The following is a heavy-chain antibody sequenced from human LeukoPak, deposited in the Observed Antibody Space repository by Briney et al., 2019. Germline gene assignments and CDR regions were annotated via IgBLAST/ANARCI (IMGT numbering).Heavy chain of an antibody. CDR2: FDPEDGET. Sequence: ASVKVSCKVSGYTLTELSMHWVRQAPGKGLEWMGGFDPEDGETIYAQKFQGRVTMTEDTPTDTAYMELSSLRSEDTAVYYCATLDYGSGSYYNPLYYFDYWGQGTLVTVSS. J-gene: IGHJ4*02. V-gene: IGHV1-24*01. CDR3: ATLDYGSGSYYNPLYYFDY. D-gene: IGHD3-10*01. CDR1: GYTLTELS.